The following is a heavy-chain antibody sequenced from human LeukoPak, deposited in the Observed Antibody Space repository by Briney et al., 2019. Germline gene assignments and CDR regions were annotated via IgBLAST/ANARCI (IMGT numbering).Heavy chain of an antibody. V-gene: IGHV3-7*01. D-gene: IGHD1-1*01. J-gene: IGHJ4*02. CDR3: ARVGTWELQRVFDY. Sequence: GGSLRLSCAASGFMFSDYWMTWVRQVPGTGLEWVANMNRHGNEVHYVDSVKGRFTISRDNAKNSLYLQLDSLRVEDTAVYYCARVGTWELQRVFDYWGQGTLVTVSS. CDR1: GFMFSDYW. CDR2: MNRHGNEV.